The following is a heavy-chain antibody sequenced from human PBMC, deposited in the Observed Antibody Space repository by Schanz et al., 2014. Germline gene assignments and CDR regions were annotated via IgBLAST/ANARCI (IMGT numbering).Heavy chain of an antibody. J-gene: IGHJ6*03. CDR1: GFTFSSYA. D-gene: IGHD2-21*01. Sequence: EVQLLESGGGLVQPGGSLRLSCAGSGFTFSSYAMSWVRQTPGKGLEWVSVISGSGVTIYYADSVKGRFTISRDNAKKSLYLQLSSLQGEDTAVYFCARVVFFCDSSSCMNFYYMDVWGKGTTVTVSS. CDR3: ARVVFFCDSSSCMNFYYMDV. V-gene: IGHV3-23*01. CDR2: ISGSGVTI.